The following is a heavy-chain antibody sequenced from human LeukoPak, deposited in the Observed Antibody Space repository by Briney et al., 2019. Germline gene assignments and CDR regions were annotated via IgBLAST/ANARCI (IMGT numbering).Heavy chain of an antibody. Sequence: SETLSLTCTVSGGSISSGSYYWSWIRQPAGKGLEWIGRIYTSGSTNYNPSLKSRVTISVDTSKNQFSLKLSSVTAADTAVYYCAMADFWSGTYAFDIWGQGTMVTVSS. CDR3: AMADFWSGTYAFDI. CDR1: GGSISSGSYY. D-gene: IGHD3-3*01. J-gene: IGHJ3*02. CDR2: IYTSGST. V-gene: IGHV4-61*02.